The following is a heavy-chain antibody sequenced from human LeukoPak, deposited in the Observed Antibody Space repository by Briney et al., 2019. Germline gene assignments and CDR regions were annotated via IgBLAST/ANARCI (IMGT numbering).Heavy chain of an antibody. V-gene: IGHV3-21*01. CDR1: GFTFSSYS. D-gene: IGHD3-22*01. CDR2: ISSSSSYI. Sequence: PGGSLRLSCAASGFTFSSYSMNWVRQAPGKGLEWVSSISSSSSYIYYADSVKGRFTISRDNAKNSLYLQMNSLRAEDTAVYYCASVMYYYDSSGYYYEGHFDYWGQGTLVTVPS. J-gene: IGHJ4*02. CDR3: ASVMYYYDSSGYYYEGHFDY.